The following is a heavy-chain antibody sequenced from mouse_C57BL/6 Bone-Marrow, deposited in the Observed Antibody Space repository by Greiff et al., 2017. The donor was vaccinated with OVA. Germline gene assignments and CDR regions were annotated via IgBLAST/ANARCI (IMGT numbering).Heavy chain of an antibody. V-gene: IGHV1-83*01. D-gene: IGHD2-3*01. J-gene: IGHJ1*03. Sequence: VQLQQSGPELVKPGASVKMSCKASGYTFTDYYMHWVKQKPGKGLEWIGEIYPGSGNTYYNEKFKGKATLTADTSSSTAYMQLSSLTSEDSAVYFCARGGWLLPYWYFDVWGTGTTVTVSS. CDR2: YPGSGNTY. CDR3: RGGWLLPYWYFDV. CDR1: YTFTDYYM.